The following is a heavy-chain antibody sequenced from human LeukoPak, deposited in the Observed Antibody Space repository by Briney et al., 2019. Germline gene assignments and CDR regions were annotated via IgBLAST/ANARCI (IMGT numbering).Heavy chain of an antibody. V-gene: IGHV1-69*06. CDR3: ARTRSSSSSWYGQYDY. CDR1: GGTFSSYA. Sequence: ASVKVSCKASGGTFSSYAISWVRQAPGQGLEWMGGIIPIFGTANYAQKFQGRVTITADKSTSTAYMELSSLRSEDTAVYYCARTRSSSSSWYGQYDYWGQGTLVTVSS. D-gene: IGHD6-13*01. CDR2: IIPIFGTA. J-gene: IGHJ4*02.